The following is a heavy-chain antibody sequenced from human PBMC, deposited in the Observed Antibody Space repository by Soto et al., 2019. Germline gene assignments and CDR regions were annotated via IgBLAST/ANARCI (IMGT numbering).Heavy chain of an antibody. D-gene: IGHD3-16*01. CDR2: ITWNGGNS. Sequence: GGSLRLSXAASGFRFDDYNIHWVRQAPGKGLEWVSLITWNGGNSYYADSVKGRFTISRDGTTESVSLQMTSLKREDTGLYFCARETLSYGSALDVWGQGTTVTVSS. CDR1: GFRFDDYN. CDR3: ARETLSYGSALDV. J-gene: IGHJ6*02. V-gene: IGHV3-43*01.